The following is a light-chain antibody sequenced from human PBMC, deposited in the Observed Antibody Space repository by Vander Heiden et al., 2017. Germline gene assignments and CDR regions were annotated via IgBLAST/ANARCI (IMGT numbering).Light chain of an antibody. CDR3: QQYGNT. CDR2: GAS. CDR1: QSVSSSY. Sequence: EIVLTQSPGTLPLSPGERATLSCRASQSVSSSYLAWYQQKPGQAPRLLIYGASSRATGIPDRFNGSGSGTDFTLTISRLEAEDFAVYYCQQYGNTFGQGTKLEIK. J-gene: IGKJ2*01. V-gene: IGKV3-20*01.